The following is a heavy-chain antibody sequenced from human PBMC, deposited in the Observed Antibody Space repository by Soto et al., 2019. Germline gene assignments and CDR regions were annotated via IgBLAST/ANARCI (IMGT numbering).Heavy chain of an antibody. V-gene: IGHV3-30*18. CDR3: AKEFVWELQLSHPYYNSGMDV. D-gene: IGHD1-1*01. CDR2: MSFDGSNK. Sequence: QVQLVESGGGVVQPGRSLRLSCAASGFTFRSYGMHWVRQAPGKGLEWVALMSFDGSNKYDADSVRGRFTISSDNSNSTLYLQMDILRPEDTAVYYCAKEFVWELQLSHPYYNSGMDVWGQGTTVTVSS. CDR1: GFTFRSYG. J-gene: IGHJ6*02.